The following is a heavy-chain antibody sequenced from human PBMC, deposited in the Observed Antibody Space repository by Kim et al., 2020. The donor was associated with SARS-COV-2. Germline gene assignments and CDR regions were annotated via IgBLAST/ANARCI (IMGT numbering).Heavy chain of an antibody. D-gene: IGHD3-9*01. J-gene: IGHJ3*02. CDR3: AGVDILTGFNAFDI. Sequence: ADSVKGRFTISRDNAKNSLYLQMNSLRAEDTAVYYCAGVDILTGFNAFDIWGQGTMVTVSS. V-gene: IGHV3-21*01.